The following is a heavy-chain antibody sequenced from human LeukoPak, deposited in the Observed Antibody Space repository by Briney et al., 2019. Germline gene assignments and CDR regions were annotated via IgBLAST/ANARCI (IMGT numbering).Heavy chain of an antibody. CDR3: AKAQPDYGDYDYYFDY. D-gene: IGHD4-17*01. J-gene: IGHJ4*02. Sequence: PGRSLRLSCAASGFTFDDYAIHWVRQAPGKGLEWVSGISWNSGSIGYADSVKGRFTISRDNAKNSLYLQMNSLRAEDTALYYCAKAQPDYGDYDYYFDYWGQGTLVTVSS. V-gene: IGHV3-9*01. CDR2: ISWNSGSI. CDR1: GFTFDDYA.